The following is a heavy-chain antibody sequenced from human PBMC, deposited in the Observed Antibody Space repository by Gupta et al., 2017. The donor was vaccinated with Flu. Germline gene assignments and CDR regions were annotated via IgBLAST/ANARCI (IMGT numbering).Heavy chain of an antibody. V-gene: IGHV4-59*01. CDR1: GVSISNYY. J-gene: IGHJ5*02. D-gene: IGHD1-26*01. CDR3: AKSWSRHNWFDP. Sequence: QVQLQESGPGLVKPSETLSLSCNVSGVSISNYYWNWIRQPPGQGLEWIGYIHDSGTTTKYNPSLRSRATMSMDTSKNQLSLKLNSVTAADTAVYYCAKSWSRHNWFDPWGQGILVSVSS. CDR2: IHDSGTTT.